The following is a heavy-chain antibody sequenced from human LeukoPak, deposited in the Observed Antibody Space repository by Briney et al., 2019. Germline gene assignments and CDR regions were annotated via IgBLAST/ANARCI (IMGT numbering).Heavy chain of an antibody. V-gene: IGHV1-69*04. CDR1: GATFNNYA. J-gene: IGHJ6*02. Sequence: ASVKVSCKASGATFNNYAITWVRQAPGQGLEWMAMIIPSLDIVNYAQTFQDRLTITADKSTSTAYMELRSLRSEDTAVYYCARGFGGSSGSSDYYGMDVWGQGTTVTVSS. CDR2: IIPSLDIV. CDR3: ARGFGGSSGSSDYYGMDV. D-gene: IGHD6-19*01.